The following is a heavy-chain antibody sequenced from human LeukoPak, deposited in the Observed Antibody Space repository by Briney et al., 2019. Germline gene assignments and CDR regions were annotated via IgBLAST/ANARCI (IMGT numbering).Heavy chain of an antibody. J-gene: IGHJ4*02. Sequence: GGSLRLSCAASGFTFSSYAMSWVRQAPGKGLEWVSAISGSGGSTYYADSVKGRFTISRDNSKNTLYLQMNSLRAEDTAVYYCARAGYSSGWYRNFDYWGQGTLVTVSS. CDR1: GFTFSSYA. V-gene: IGHV3-23*01. CDR3: ARAGYSSGWYRNFDY. D-gene: IGHD6-19*01. CDR2: ISGSGGST.